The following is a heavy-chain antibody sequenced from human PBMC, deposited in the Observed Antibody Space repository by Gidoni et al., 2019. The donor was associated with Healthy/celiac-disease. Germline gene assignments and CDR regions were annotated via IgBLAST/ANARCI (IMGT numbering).Heavy chain of an antibody. D-gene: IGHD5-18*01. V-gene: IGHV1-69*01. CDR1: GGTFSSYA. CDR2: IIPNFCTG. Sequence: QVQLVQSGAEVKKPGSSVRVSCKAPGGTFSSYAISSVRQAPGQGREWMGVIIPNFCTGNHAQKFQGRVTSTADESTSTASMELSSLRSEDTAVYYCARSLYRYGFSPPPGYYYYMYVWGKGTTVTVSS. CDR3: ARSLYRYGFSPPPGYYYYMYV. J-gene: IGHJ6*03.